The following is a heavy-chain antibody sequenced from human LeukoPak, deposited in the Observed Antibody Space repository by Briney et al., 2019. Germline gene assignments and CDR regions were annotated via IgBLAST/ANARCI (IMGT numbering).Heavy chain of an antibody. CDR3: AKDYRVTAAHDY. CDR2: ISDDGRKQ. D-gene: IGHD6-13*01. Sequence: GGSLRLSCVASGITFSNFGMHWVRQAPGKGLEWVAVISDDGRKQYYANSVKGRFTISRDNSKNTLYLQMNSLRAEDTAVYYCAKDYRVTAAHDYWGQGTLVTVSS. V-gene: IGHV3-30*18. CDR1: GITFSNFG. J-gene: IGHJ4*02.